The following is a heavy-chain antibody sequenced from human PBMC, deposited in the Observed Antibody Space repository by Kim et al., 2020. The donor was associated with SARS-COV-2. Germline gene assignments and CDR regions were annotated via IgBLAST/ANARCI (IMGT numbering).Heavy chain of an antibody. CDR3: ARHGSSGSRDY. J-gene: IGHJ4*02. V-gene: IGHV4-59*08. D-gene: IGHD1-26*01. Sequence: KYQPSLKSRVTISVDTSKNQFSLKLSSVTAADTAVYYCARHGSSGSRDYWGQGTLVTVSS.